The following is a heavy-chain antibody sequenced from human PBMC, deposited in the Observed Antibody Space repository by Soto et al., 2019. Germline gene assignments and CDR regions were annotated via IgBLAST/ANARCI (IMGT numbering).Heavy chain of an antibody. J-gene: IGHJ4*02. CDR1: GGSFSGYY. V-gene: IGHV4-34*01. CDR2: INHSGST. D-gene: IGHD2-21*02. Sequence: SETLSLTCAVYGGSFSGYYWSWIRQPPGKGLEWIGEINHSGSTNYNPSLKSRVTISVDTSKNQFSLKLSSVTAADTAVYYCAKAGDPAPFDYWGQGTLVTVSS. CDR3: AKAGDPAPFDY.